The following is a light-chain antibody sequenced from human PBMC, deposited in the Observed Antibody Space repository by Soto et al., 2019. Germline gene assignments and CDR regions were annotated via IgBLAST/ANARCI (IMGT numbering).Light chain of an antibody. CDR3: HQYTSYAPSP. CDR1: QSISSW. J-gene: IGKJ1*01. V-gene: IGKV1-5*01. CDR2: DAS. Sequence: DIKMTKSPSTLSASVGDRVTITCRASQSISSWLAWYQQKPGKAPKLLIYDASSLESGVPSRFSGSGSGTEFTLTISCLQPDDFATYYCHQYTSYAPSPFGEGTKVDI.